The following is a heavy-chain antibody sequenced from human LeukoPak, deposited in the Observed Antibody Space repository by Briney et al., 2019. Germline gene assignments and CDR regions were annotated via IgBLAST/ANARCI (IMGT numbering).Heavy chain of an antibody. J-gene: IGHJ4*02. Sequence: SETLSLTCAVYGGSFSGYYWSWIRQPPGKGLEWIGNIYYSGSTYYNPSLKSRVTISEDTSKNQFSLKLSSVTAADTAVYYCARRSSSWYSKIDSWGQGTLVTVSS. V-gene: IGHV4-34*01. CDR2: IYYSGST. CDR3: ARRSSSWYSKIDS. D-gene: IGHD6-13*01. CDR1: GGSFSGYY.